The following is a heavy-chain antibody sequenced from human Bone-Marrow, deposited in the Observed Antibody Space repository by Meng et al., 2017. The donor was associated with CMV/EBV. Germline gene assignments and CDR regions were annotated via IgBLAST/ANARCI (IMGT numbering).Heavy chain of an antibody. J-gene: IGHJ4*02. CDR3: ASAPVEQQLVVLVSIGIDY. Sequence: GESLKISCAASGFTFSSYAMSWVRQAPGKGLEWVSAIYSGGSSTNYADSVKGRFTSSRDNSKNALYLQMNSLRAEDTAVYYCASAPVEQQLVVLVSIGIDYWGQGTLVTVSS. V-gene: IGHV3-23*03. CDR2: IYSGGSST. CDR1: GFTFSSYA. D-gene: IGHD6-13*01.